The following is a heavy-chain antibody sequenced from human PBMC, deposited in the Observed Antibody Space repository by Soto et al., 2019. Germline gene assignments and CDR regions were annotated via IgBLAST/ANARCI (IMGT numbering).Heavy chain of an antibody. V-gene: IGHV4-34*01. CDR2: INESGST. CDR3: ARGSGIVALPGELEDVNYDY. J-gene: IGHJ4*02. CDR1: GQSFSGHS. Sequence: QVRLQQWGAGLVKPSETLSLSCAVYGQSFSGHSWAWIRQPPGKGLEWIGEINESGSTYYNPSLKSRVTISTDTSKNQFSLKLSSVSAAATAAYFCARGSGIVALPGELEDVNYDYWGQGTLVNVSS. D-gene: IGHD1-1*01.